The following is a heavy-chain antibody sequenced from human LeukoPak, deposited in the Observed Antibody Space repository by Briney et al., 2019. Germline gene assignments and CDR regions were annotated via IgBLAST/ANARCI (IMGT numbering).Heavy chain of an antibody. J-gene: IGHJ4*02. Sequence: ASVKVSCKASGYTFTSYDINWVRQATGQGLEWMGWMNPNSGNTGYAQKFQGRVTITRNTSISTAYMELSSLRAEDTAVYYCAGDNVFVAGTGFDYWGQGTLVTVSS. D-gene: IGHD1-1*01. V-gene: IGHV1-8*03. CDR3: AGDNVFVAGTGFDY. CDR1: GYTFTSYD. CDR2: MNPNSGNT.